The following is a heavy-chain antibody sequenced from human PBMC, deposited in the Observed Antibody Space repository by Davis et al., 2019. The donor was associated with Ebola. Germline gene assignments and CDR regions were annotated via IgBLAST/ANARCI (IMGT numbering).Heavy chain of an antibody. CDR3: ARDGSTSNQKSGELDY. J-gene: IGHJ4*02. CDR1: GYTFTSYG. CDR2: INPNSGGT. V-gene: IGHV1-2*02. Sequence: ASVKVSCKASGYTFTSYGISWVRQAPGQGLEWMGWINPNSGGTNYAQKFQGRVTMTRDTSISTAYMELSRLRYDDTAVYYCARDGSTSNQKSGELDYWGQGPLVTVSS. D-gene: IGHD7-27*01.